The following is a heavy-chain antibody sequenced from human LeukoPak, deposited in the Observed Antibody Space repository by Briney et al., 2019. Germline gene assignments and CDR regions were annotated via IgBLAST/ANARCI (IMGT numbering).Heavy chain of an antibody. Sequence: SVKVSCEASGGTFSSYAISWVRQAPGQGLEWMGGIIPIFGTANYAQKFQGRVTITADESTSTAYMELSSLRSDDTAVYYCARDWVGYYGSGSGGDWFDPWGQGTLVTVSS. CDR1: GGTFSSYA. CDR2: IIPIFGTA. CDR3: ARDWVGYYGSGSGGDWFDP. D-gene: IGHD3-10*01. V-gene: IGHV1-69*13. J-gene: IGHJ5*02.